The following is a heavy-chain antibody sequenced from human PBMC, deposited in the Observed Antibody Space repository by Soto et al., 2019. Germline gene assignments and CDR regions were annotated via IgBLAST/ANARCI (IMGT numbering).Heavy chain of an antibody. CDR3: ASAPQYSSGWNAFDI. Sequence: SVKVSCKASGGTFSSYTISWVRQAPGQGLEWMGRIIPILGIANYAQKFQGRVTITADKSTSTAYMELSSLRSEDTAVYYCASAPQYSSGWNAFDIWGQGTMVTVSS. D-gene: IGHD6-19*01. CDR2: IIPILGIA. V-gene: IGHV1-69*02. J-gene: IGHJ3*02. CDR1: GGTFSSYT.